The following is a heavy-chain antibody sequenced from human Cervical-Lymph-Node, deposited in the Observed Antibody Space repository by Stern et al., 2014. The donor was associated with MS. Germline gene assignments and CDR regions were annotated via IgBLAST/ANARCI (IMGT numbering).Heavy chain of an antibody. D-gene: IGHD5-12*01. CDR3: ARDDEGEYIGYWFDP. Sequence: QVQLVQSGTEVKKPGASVKISCKTSGYIFTSYAMHWVRQAPGQRLEWMGWINTGNGNTEYSQKFQGRVTLTRDTSASTAYMELSSLRSEDTAVYYCARDDEGEYIGYWFDPWGQGTLVTVSS. V-gene: IGHV1-3*04. J-gene: IGHJ5*02. CDR2: INTGNGNT. CDR1: GYIFTSYA.